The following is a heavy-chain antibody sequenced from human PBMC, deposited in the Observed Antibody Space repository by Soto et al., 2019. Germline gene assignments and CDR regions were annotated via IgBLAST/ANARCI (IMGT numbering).Heavy chain of an antibody. CDR2: LKSDGSST. J-gene: IGHJ2*01. Sequence: VQLVESGGGLVQPGGSLRLSCAASGFTFSSYWMHWVRQAPGKGLVWVSRLKSDGSSTAYADSVKGRFTISRDNAKNTLYLQMNSLRAEDTAVYYCARAKGSWYFDLWGRGTLVTVSS. CDR1: GFTFSSYW. V-gene: IGHV3-74*01. CDR3: ARAKGSWYFDL.